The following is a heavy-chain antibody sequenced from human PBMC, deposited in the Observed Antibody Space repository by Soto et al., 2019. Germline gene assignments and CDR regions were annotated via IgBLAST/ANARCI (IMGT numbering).Heavy chain of an antibody. CDR2: IIPIFGTA. V-gene: IGHV1-69*13. CDR3: ARDVGSGYPLGYFDY. D-gene: IGHD3-22*01. CDR1: GGTFSSYA. Sequence: SVKVSCKASGGTFSSYAISWVRQAPGQGLEWMGGIIPIFGTANYAQKFQGRVTITADESTSTAYMELSSLRSEDTAVYYCARDVGSGYPLGYFDYWGQGTLVTVSS. J-gene: IGHJ4*02.